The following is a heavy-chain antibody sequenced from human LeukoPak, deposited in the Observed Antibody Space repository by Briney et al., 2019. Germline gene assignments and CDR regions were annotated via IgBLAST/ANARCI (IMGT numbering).Heavy chain of an antibody. J-gene: IGHJ4*02. Sequence: GSLRRSCAASGFTFSSDAMHWVRQAPGKGLEYVSAISSNGGTTHYGNSVKGRFTISRDNSKNTLYLQMGSLRAEDMAVYFCARSSGYGYYFDYWGQGTLVTVSS. CDR2: ISSNGGTT. CDR1: GFTFSSDA. V-gene: IGHV3-64*01. CDR3: ARSSGYGYYFDY. D-gene: IGHD3-22*01.